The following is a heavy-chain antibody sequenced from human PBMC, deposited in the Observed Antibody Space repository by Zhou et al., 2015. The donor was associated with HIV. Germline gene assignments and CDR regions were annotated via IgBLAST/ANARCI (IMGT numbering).Heavy chain of an antibody. V-gene: IGHV1-3*05. J-gene: IGHJ6*02. CDR2: INAGNGNT. D-gene: IGHD6-13*01. Sequence: QVQLVQSGAEEKKPGASVKVSCKASGYTFTSYAMHWVRQAPGQRLEWMGWINAGNGNTKYSQKFQGRVTITRDTSASTAYMELSSLRSEDTAVYYCATGAQQLEGGYYYYGMDVWGQGP. CDR1: GYTFTSYA. CDR3: ATGAQQLEGGYYYYGMDV.